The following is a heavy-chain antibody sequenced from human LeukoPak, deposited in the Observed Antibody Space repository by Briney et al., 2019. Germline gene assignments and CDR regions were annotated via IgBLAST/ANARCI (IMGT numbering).Heavy chain of an antibody. CDR2: ISSSGSTI. J-gene: IGHJ2*01. CDR3: VVKAAAGTWYFDL. CDR1: GFTFSDYY. V-gene: IGHV3-11*01. Sequence: GGSLRLSCAASGFTFSDYYMSWIRQAPGKGLEWVSYISSSGSTIYYADSVKGRFTISRDNAKNPLYLQMNGLRAEDTAVYYCVVKAAAGTWYFDLWGRGTLVTVSS. D-gene: IGHD6-13*01.